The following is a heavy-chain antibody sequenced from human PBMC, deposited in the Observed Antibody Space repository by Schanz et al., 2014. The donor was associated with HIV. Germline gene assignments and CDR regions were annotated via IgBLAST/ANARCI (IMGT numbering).Heavy chain of an antibody. Sequence: EVQLLEAGGGLVQPGGSLRLSCAAAGFSFSSYAMSWVRQAPRKGLEWGSGISVSGRSTYYADSVKGRFTISRDNAKNMLYVQMNSPRAEDTAVYYCAKMARSVAANTNFDYWGQGTLVTVSS. CDR3: AKMARSVAANTNFDY. CDR1: GFSFSSYA. J-gene: IGHJ4*02. D-gene: IGHD6-19*01. CDR2: ISVSGRST. V-gene: IGHV3-23*01.